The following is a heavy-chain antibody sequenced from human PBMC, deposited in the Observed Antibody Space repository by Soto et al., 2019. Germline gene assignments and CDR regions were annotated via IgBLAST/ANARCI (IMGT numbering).Heavy chain of an antibody. Sequence: QLQLQESGSGLVKPSQTLSLTCAVSGGSIDSGGYSWNWIRQPPGKGLEWIGYIYHTGAAHYNASLEGRVSLSVDMSKNQFSLQLTSVTAADTAVYYCVRASYIVPFEPWGQGIFVTVSS. CDR3: VRASYIVPFEP. CDR2: IYHTGAA. D-gene: IGHD1-26*01. J-gene: IGHJ5*02. CDR1: GGSIDSGGYS. V-gene: IGHV4-30-2*01.